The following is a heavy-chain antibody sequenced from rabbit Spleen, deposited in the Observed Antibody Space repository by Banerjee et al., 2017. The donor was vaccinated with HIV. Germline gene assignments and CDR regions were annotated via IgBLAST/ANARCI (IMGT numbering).Heavy chain of an antibody. V-gene: IGHV1S47*01. J-gene: IGHJ4*01. CDR2: IDLLFGTT. CDR1: GFDFSRTG. Sequence: QEQLMESGGGLVQPGGSLKLSCKASGFDFSRTGVSWVRQAPGKGLEWIGYIDLLFGTTYYASWAKGRFTISRTSSTTVTLQMTSLTASDTATYFCARSDGGRPGYGPYYFNLWGPGTLVTVS. D-gene: IGHD7-1*01. CDR3: ARSDGGRPGYGPYYFNL.